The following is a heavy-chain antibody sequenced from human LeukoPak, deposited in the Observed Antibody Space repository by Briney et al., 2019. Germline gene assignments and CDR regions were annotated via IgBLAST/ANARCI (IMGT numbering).Heavy chain of an antibody. J-gene: IGHJ4*02. CDR1: GGSISSGGYY. CDR3: ASSAAAGPTRTRIDY. V-gene: IGHV4-30-2*01. CDR2: IYHSGST. D-gene: IGHD6-13*01. Sequence: SQTLSLTCTVSGGSISSGGYYWSWIRQPPGKGLEWIGYIYHSGSTYYNPSLESRVTISVDRSKNQFSLKLSSVTAADTAVYYCASSAAAGPTRTRIDYWGQGTLVTVSS.